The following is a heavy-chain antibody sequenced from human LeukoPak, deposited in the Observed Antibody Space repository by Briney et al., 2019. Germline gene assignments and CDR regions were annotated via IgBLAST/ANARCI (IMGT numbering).Heavy chain of an antibody. V-gene: IGHV3-13*01. CDR1: GFTFSSYD. CDR2: IGTAGDT. D-gene: IGHD1-26*01. Sequence: GGSLRLSCAASGFTFSSYDMHWVRHATGKGLEWVSAIGTAGDTYYPGSVKGRFTISRENAKNSLYLQMNSLRAGDTAVYYCARGGSGSYGSHFDYWGQGTLVTVSS. CDR3: ARGGSGSYGSHFDY. J-gene: IGHJ4*02.